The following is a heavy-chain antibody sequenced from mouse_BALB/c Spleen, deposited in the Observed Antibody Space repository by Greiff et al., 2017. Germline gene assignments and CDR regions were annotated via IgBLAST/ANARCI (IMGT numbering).Heavy chain of an antibody. CDR2: ILPGSGST. V-gene: IGHV1-9*01. J-gene: IGHJ3*01. CDR3: ARWDDGYYVWFAY. Sequence: QVQLQQSGAELMKPGASVKISCKATGYTFSSYWIEWVKQRPGHGLEWIGEILPGSGSTNYNEKFKGKATFTADTSSNTAYMQLSSLTSEDSAVYYCARWDDGYYVWFAYWGQGTLVTVSA. CDR1: GYTFSSYW. D-gene: IGHD2-3*01.